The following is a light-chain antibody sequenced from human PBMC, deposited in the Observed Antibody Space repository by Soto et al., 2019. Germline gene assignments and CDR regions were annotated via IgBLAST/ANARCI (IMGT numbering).Light chain of an antibody. CDR2: DVS. CDR3: CSYAGTYTLV. J-gene: IGLJ3*02. Sequence: QSALTQPASVSASPGQSITISCTGTSSDIGGYIYVSWYQQHPGKAPKLMISDVSERPSGVPDRFSGSKSANTASLTISGLQAEDEADYYCCSYAGTYTLVFGGGTKLTVL. V-gene: IGLV2-11*01. CDR1: SSDIGGYIY.